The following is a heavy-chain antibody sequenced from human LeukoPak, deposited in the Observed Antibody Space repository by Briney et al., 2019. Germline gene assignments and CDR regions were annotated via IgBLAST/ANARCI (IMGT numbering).Heavy chain of an antibody. J-gene: IGHJ4*02. CDR2: ISGSGGST. CDR3: TTLGNPAYFKY. Sequence: GGSLRLSCAASGFTFSSYAMSWVRQAPGKGLEWVSAISGSGGSTYYADSVKGRFTISRDNSKNTLYLQMNSLKTEDTALYYCTTLGNPAYFKYWGQGTLVTVSS. CDR1: GFTFSSYA. D-gene: IGHD3-10*01. V-gene: IGHV3-23*01.